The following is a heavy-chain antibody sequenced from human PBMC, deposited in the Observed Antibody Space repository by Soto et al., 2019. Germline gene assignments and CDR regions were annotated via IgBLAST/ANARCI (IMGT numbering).Heavy chain of an antibody. D-gene: IGHD1-1*01. CDR3: VRDGTKTLRDWFDP. J-gene: IGHJ5*02. V-gene: IGHV4-4*07. Sequence: SETLSLTCTVSGASISGFYWSWIRKSAGKGLEWIGRIYATGTTDYNPSLKSRVMMSVDTSKKQFCLKLRSVTAADTAVYYCVRDGTKTLRDWFDPWGQGISVTASS. CDR2: IYATGTT. CDR1: GASISGFY.